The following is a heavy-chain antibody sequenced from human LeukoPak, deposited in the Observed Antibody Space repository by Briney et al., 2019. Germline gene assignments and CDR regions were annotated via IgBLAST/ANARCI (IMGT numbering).Heavy chain of an antibody. D-gene: IGHD2-2*01. CDR3: ARVSARGRYCSSTSCQNWFDP. J-gene: IGHJ5*02. V-gene: IGHV1-8*03. Sequence: ASVKVSCKASGYTFTSYDINWVRQATGQGLEWMGWMNPNSGNTGYARKFQGRVTITRNTSISTAYMELSSLRSEDTAVYYCARVSARGRYCSSTSCQNWFDPWGQGTLVTVSS. CDR2: MNPNSGNT. CDR1: GYTFTSYD.